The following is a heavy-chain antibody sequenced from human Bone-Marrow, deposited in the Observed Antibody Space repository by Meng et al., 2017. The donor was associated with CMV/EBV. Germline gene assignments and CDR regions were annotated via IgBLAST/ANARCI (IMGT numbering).Heavy chain of an antibody. Sequence: SETLSLTCTVSGGSISSSSYYWGWIRQPPGKGLEWIGSIYYSGSTYYNPSLKSRVTISVDTSKNQFSLKLSSVTAADTAVYYCARYYYDSSGYSTYFDYWGQGNLVTVSS. V-gene: IGHV4-39*01. CDR3: ARYYYDSSGYSTYFDY. J-gene: IGHJ4*02. CDR1: GGSISSSSYY. D-gene: IGHD3-22*01. CDR2: IYYSGST.